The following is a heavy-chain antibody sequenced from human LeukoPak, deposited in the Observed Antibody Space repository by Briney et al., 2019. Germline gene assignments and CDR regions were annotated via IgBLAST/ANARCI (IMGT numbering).Heavy chain of an antibody. D-gene: IGHD2-2*01. V-gene: IGHV3-53*01. CDR2: MYITGST. CDR3: ARAHCYCSSTSCYLCYFDY. CDR1: GFTVGSNY. J-gene: IGHJ4*02. Sequence: GGSLRLSCAASGFTVGSNYMSWVRQSPGKGLEWVSAMYITGSTHYAGFVKGRFTISRDNSKNALSLQMDSLRAEDTAVYYCARAHCYCSSTSCYLCYFDYWGQGTLVTVSS.